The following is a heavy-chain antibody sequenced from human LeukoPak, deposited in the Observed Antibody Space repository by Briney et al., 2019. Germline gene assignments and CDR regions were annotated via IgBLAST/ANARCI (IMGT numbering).Heavy chain of an antibody. D-gene: IGHD1-26*01. CDR3: ARDPVVGAITRLYYGLDG. CDR2: IGHDGDKK. J-gene: IGHJ6*02. V-gene: IGHV3-33*01. Sequence: GGSLRLSCEGSGFTFNNYGLHWVRQAPGKGLEWVAGIGHDGDKKYYGDSVKGRFIISRDNSKNTLHLQMNSLRAEDTVVYYCARDPVVGAITRLYYGLDGWGQGTTVIVSS. CDR1: GFTFNNYG.